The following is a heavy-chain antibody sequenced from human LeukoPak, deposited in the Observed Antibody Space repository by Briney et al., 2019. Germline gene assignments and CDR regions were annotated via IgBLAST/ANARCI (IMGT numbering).Heavy chain of an antibody. Sequence: ASVKVSCKSSGYTFTSYDINWVRLATGQGLEWMGGMNPNSGNTGYAQKFQGRVTMTRNTSISTAYMELSSLRSEDTAVYSCARVADYGGHSAPNWFAPWGQGTLVTVSS. CDR3: ARVADYGGHSAPNWFAP. V-gene: IGHV1-8*01. CDR2: MNPNSGNT. CDR1: GYTFTSYD. J-gene: IGHJ5*02. D-gene: IGHD4-23*01.